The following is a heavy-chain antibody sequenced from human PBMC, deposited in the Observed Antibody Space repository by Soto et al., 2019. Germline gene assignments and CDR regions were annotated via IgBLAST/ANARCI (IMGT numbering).Heavy chain of an antibody. D-gene: IGHD2-21*01. CDR2: IGLSNSDT. J-gene: IGHJ4*02. CDR1: GFSFKTYG. CDR3: VKGGAYCYNDCTRSY. V-gene: IGHV3-23*01. Sequence: EVQLLESGGGLVQPGGSLRLSCADSGFSFKTYGMTWVRQAPGKGLEGVAHIGLSNSDTYYADSVKGRLTISRDNSKNMVYLQMNSLRDADTAVYYCVKGGAYCYNDCTRSYWGRGTLVTVSS.